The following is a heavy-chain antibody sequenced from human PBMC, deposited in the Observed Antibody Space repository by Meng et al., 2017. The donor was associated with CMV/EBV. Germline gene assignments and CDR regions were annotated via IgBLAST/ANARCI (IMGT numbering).Heavy chain of an antibody. CDR2: IYYSGST. D-gene: IGHD3-22*01. CDR1: GGSISSSSYY. V-gene: IGHV4-39*07. Sequence: SGGSISSSSYYWGWIRQPPGKGLEWIGSIYYSGSTYYNPSLKSRVTISVDTSKNQFSLKLSSMTAADTAVYYCARDGHDSSGYNFDYWGQGTLVTVSS. J-gene: IGHJ4*02. CDR3: ARDGHDSSGYNFDY.